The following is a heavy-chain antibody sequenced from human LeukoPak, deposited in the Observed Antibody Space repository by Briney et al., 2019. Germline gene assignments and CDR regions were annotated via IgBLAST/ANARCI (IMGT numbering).Heavy chain of an antibody. J-gene: IGHJ6*03. V-gene: IGHV4-4*07. Sequence: SETLSLTCTVSGGSINSFYWSWIRQPAGKGLEWIGRIYTGGSTDYNPSLKSRVIISVDKSKSQFSLKLNSVTAADTAVYYCARGRDYYYDMDVWGKGTTVTVSS. CDR3: ARGRDYYYDMDV. CDR2: IYTGGST. CDR1: GGSINSFY.